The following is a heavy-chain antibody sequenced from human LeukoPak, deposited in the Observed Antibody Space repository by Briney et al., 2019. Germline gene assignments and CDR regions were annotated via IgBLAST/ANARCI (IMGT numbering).Heavy chain of an antibody. CDR3: TRVGETEGAYYDTSAYHY. CDR1: GYTLKNYN. Sequence: ASVKVSCKASGYTLKNYNIHWVRQAPGQGLEWMGVINPSGGSTTYAQKFKGRATMTGDPSTSTLYMELSSLRSEDTAVHFCTRVGETEGAYYDTSAYHYWGQGTLVTVSS. J-gene: IGHJ4*02. V-gene: IGHV1-46*02. CDR2: INPSGGST. D-gene: IGHD3-22*01.